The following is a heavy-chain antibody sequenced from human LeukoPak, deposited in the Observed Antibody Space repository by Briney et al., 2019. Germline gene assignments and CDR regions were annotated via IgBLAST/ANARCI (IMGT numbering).Heavy chain of an antibody. CDR3: ASTRNAVVPTALDF. Sequence: PGGSLRLSCAASGFTFSSYAMSWVRQAPAKGLEWVSAISGSGGSTYYADSVKGRFTISRDNSKNTLYLQMNSLRAEDTAIYYCASTRNAVVPTALDFWGQGTLVTVSS. CDR1: GFTFSSYA. J-gene: IGHJ4*02. CDR2: ISGSGGST. V-gene: IGHV3-23*01. D-gene: IGHD2-2*01.